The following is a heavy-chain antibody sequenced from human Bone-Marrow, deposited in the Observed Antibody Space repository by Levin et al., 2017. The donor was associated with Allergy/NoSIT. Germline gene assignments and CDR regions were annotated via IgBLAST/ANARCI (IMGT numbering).Heavy chain of an antibody. CDR2: INPSGGST. J-gene: IGHJ6*02. V-gene: IGHV1-46*01. Sequence: ASVKVSCKASGYTFTSYYMHWVRQAPGQGLEWMGIINPSGGSTSYAQKFQGRVTMTRDTSTSTVYMELSSLRSEDTAVYYCARERIVVVPAAIPPENYYYGMDVWGQGTTVTVSS. CDR3: ARERIVVVPAAIPPENYYYGMDV. CDR1: GYTFTSYY. D-gene: IGHD2-2*01.